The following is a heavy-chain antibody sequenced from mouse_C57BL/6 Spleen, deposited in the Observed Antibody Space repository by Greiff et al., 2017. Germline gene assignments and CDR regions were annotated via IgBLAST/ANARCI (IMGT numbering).Heavy chain of an antibody. J-gene: IGHJ4*01. D-gene: IGHD2-3*01. CDR2: IYPRSGNT. CDR3: ARDRDGYYVRAMDY. V-gene: IGHV1-81*01. CDR1: GYTFTSYG. Sequence: QVQLQQSGAELARPGASVKLSCKASGYTFTSYGISWVKQRTGQGLEWIGEIYPRSGNTYYNEKFKGKATLTADKSSSTAYMELRSLTSEDSAVYFCARDRDGYYVRAMDYWGQGTSVTVSS.